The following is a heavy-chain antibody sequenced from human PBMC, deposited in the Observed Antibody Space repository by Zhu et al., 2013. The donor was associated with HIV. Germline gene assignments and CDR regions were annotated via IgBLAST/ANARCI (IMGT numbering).Heavy chain of an antibody. V-gene: IGHV1-69*01. Sequence: QVQLVQSGAEVKKPGSSVKVSCKASGGTFSSYAISWVRQAPGQGLEWMGGIIPIFGTANYAQKFQGRVTITADESTSTAYMELSSLRSEDTAVYYCASLGYCSSTSCYLNWFDPGPGNPGHRLL. D-gene: IGHD2-2*01. CDR1: GGTFSSYA. CDR3: ASLGYCSSTSCYLNWFDP. J-gene: IGHJ5*02. CDR2: IIPIFGTA.